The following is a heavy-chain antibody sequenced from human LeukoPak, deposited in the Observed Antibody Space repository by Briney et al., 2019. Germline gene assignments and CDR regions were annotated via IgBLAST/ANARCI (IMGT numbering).Heavy chain of an antibody. Sequence: GGSLRLSCAASGFTFINYAMTWVRQAPGKGLEWVSATTGSGDSTYYADSVKGRFTISRDNSKNTLYLQMNSLRAEDTAVYNCAKGDGSSSWYPYSMDVWGQGTTVTVSS. D-gene: IGHD6-13*01. CDR1: GFTFINYA. V-gene: IGHV3-23*01. J-gene: IGHJ6*02. CDR2: TTGSGDST. CDR3: AKGDGSSSWYPYSMDV.